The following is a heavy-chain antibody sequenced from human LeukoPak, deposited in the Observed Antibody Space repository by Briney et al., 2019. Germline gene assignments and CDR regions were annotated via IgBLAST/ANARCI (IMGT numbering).Heavy chain of an antibody. D-gene: IGHD4-17*01. Sequence: GASVKVSCKASGGTFSSYAISWVRQAPGQALEWMVRIIPIPCIAHYAQKFQGRVTITADKSTSTAYMELSSLRSQDTAVYYCERVHSTTHDYGDYVADYWGQRTLPTVSS. CDR1: GGTFSSYA. J-gene: IGHJ4*02. V-gene: IGHV1-69*04. CDR3: ERVHSTTHDYGDYVADY. CDR2: IIPIPCIA.